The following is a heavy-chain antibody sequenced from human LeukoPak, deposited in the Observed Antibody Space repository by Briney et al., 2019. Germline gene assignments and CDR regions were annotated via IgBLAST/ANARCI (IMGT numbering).Heavy chain of an antibody. CDR1: GGSISSGSYY. D-gene: IGHD6-25*01. Sequence: PSQTLSLTCTVSGGSISSGSYYWSWIRQPAGKGLEWIGRIYTSGSTNYNPSLKSRVTISVDTSKNQFSLKLSSVTAADTAVYYCAGLRKRGGTFDLWGQGTVVTVSS. V-gene: IGHV4-61*02. CDR3: AGLRKRGGTFDL. J-gene: IGHJ3*01. CDR2: IYTSGST.